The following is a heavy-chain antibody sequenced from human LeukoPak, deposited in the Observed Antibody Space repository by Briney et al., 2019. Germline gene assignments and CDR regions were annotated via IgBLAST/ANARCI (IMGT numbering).Heavy chain of an antibody. CDR3: ARDTGAGDYGLWGDAFDI. CDR2: ISSSSSYI. CDR1: GGSISSSN. Sequence: ETLSLTCAVSGGSISSSNWWSWVRQAPGKGLEWVSSISSSSSYIYYADSVKGRFTISRDNAKNSLYLQMNSLRAEDTAVYYCARDTGAGDYGLWGDAFDIWGQGTMVTVSS. V-gene: IGHV3-21*01. D-gene: IGHD4-17*01. J-gene: IGHJ3*02.